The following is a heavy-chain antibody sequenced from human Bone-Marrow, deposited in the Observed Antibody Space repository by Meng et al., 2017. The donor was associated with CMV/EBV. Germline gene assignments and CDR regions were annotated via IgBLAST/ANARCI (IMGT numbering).Heavy chain of an antibody. CDR3: AGKRRYCNSKNCYFYFAMDV. D-gene: IGHD2/OR15-2a*01. J-gene: IGHJ6*02. CDR2: ISAYNGNT. Sequence: ASVKVSCKASGYTFTSYGISWVRQAPGQGLEWMGWISAYNGNTNYAQKLQGRVTMTTDTSTSTAYMELRSLRSDDTAVFFCAGKRRYCNSKNCYFYFAMDVWGQGTTVTVSS. CDR1: GYTFTSYG. V-gene: IGHV1-18*01.